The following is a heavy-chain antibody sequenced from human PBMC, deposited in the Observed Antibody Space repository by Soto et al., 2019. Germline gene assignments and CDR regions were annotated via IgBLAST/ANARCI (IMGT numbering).Heavy chain of an antibody. CDR3: ARHGSSWYYFDY. V-gene: IGHV4-39*01. J-gene: IGHJ4*02. D-gene: IGHD6-13*01. Sequence: PSETLSLTCTVSGGAISSDSFYWGWIRQPPGKGLEWIGTIYYSGSTYYNPSLMSRVTISVDTSKNQFSLKLSSVTAADTAVYYCARHGSSWYYFDYWGQGTLVTVSS. CDR2: IYYSGST. CDR1: GGAISSDSFY.